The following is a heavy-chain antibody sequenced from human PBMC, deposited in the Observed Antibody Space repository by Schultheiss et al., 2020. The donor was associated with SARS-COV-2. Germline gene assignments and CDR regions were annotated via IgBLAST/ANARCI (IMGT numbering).Heavy chain of an antibody. Sequence: SETLSLTCSVSGGSISSGGYYWSWIRQLPGKGLEWIGSIYYSGSTYYNPSLKSRVTMSVDTSKNQFSLKLSSVTAADTAVYYCARDYYDSSGYYFYGMDVWGQGTTVTVSS. CDR2: IYYSGST. CDR1: GGSISSGGYY. CDR3: ARDYYDSSGYYFYGMDV. J-gene: IGHJ6*02. V-gene: IGHV4-39*07. D-gene: IGHD3-22*01.